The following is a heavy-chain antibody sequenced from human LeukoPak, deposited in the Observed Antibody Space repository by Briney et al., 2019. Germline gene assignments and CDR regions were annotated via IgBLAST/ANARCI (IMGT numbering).Heavy chain of an antibody. CDR3: ARGRVGATSNWFDP. Sequence: GGCLRLSCAASGFTFSDYYMSWIRQAPGKGLEGVSYISSSGSTIYYADSVKGRFTISRDNAKNSLYLQMNSLRAEDTAVYYCARGRVGATSNWFDPWGQGTLVTVSS. D-gene: IGHD1-26*01. J-gene: IGHJ5*02. V-gene: IGHV3-11*01. CDR2: ISSSGSTI. CDR1: GFTFSDYY.